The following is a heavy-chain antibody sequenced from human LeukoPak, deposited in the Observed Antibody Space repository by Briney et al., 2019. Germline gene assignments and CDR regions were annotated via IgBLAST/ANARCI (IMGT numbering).Heavy chain of an antibody. V-gene: IGHV3-23*01. CDR2: ISGSGGST. J-gene: IGHJ4*02. D-gene: IGHD5-18*01. CDR3: AKGIQSAMAMGY. Sequence: GGSLRLSCAASGFTFSSYGMSWVRQAPGKGLEWVSAISGSGGSTYYADSVKGRFTISRDNSKNTLYLQMNSLRAEDTAVYYCAKGIQSAMAMGYWGQGTLVTVSS. CDR1: GFTFSSYG.